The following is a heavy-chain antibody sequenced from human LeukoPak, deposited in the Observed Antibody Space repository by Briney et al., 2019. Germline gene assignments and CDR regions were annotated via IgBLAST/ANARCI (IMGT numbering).Heavy chain of an antibody. J-gene: IGHJ3*02. V-gene: IGHV3-7*01. D-gene: IGHD3-3*01. CDR3: ARCGGGFLEWLSLAHAFDI. Sequence: GGSLRLSCAASGFTFSSYWMSWVRQAPGKGLEWVANIKQDGSEKYYVDSVKGRFTISRDNAKNSLYLQMNSLRAEDTAVYYCARCGGGFLEWLSLAHAFDIWGQGTMVTVSS. CDR1: GFTFSSYW. CDR2: IKQDGSEK.